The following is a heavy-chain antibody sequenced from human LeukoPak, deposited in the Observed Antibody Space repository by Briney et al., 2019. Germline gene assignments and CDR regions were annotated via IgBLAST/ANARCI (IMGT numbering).Heavy chain of an antibody. Sequence: ASVKVSCKASGYTFTSYGISWVRQAPGQGLEWMGWISAYNGNTNYAQKLQGRVTMTTDTSTSTAYVELRSLRSDDTAVYYCARDEGIAARHDYYYGMDVWGQGTTVTVSS. CDR3: ARDEGIAARHDYYYGMDV. CDR1: GYTFTSYG. CDR2: ISAYNGNT. D-gene: IGHD6-6*01. V-gene: IGHV1-18*01. J-gene: IGHJ6*02.